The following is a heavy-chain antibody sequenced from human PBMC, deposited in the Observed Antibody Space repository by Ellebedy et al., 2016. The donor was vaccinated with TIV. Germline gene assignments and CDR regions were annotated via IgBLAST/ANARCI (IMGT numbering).Heavy chain of an antibody. J-gene: IGHJ6*02. D-gene: IGHD1-26*01. Sequence: GGSLRLSCAASGFTFSSYAMSWVRQSPGKGLDWVSGISGSGVTVYAESVKGRFIISRDNSQNTLSLQMNSLRAEDTAVYYCAKGVGGGYSARVMNVWGQGTTVTVSS. CDR1: GFTFSSYA. CDR3: AKGVGGGYSARVMNV. CDR2: ISGSGVT. V-gene: IGHV3-23*01.